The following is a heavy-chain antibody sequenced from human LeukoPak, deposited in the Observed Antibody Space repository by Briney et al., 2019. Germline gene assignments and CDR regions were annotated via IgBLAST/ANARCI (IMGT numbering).Heavy chain of an antibody. CDR1: GFTVSSNY. J-gene: IGHJ4*02. D-gene: IGHD2-15*01. CDR3: AKELRHIVVVVAATTSSNFDY. CDR2: IYSGGST. V-gene: IGHV3-53*01. Sequence: GGSLRLSCAASGFTVSSNYMSWVRQAPGKGLEWVSVIYSGGSTYYADSVKGRFTISRDNSKNTLYLQMNSLRAEDTAVYYCAKELRHIVVVVAATTSSNFDYWGQGTLVTVSS.